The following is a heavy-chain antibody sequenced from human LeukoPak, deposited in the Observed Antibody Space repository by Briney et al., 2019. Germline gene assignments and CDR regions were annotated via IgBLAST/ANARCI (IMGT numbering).Heavy chain of an antibody. V-gene: IGHV3-20*04. Sequence: PGGSLRLSCAASGFTFDDYGVSWVRQAPGKGLEWVSGINWNGGSTGYADSVKGRFTISRDNAKNSLYLQMNSLRAEDTALYYCARARGSGGSGSYSFFDYWGQGTLVTVSP. CDR1: GFTFDDYG. CDR3: ARARGSGGSGSYSFFDY. J-gene: IGHJ4*02. D-gene: IGHD3-10*01. CDR2: INWNGGST.